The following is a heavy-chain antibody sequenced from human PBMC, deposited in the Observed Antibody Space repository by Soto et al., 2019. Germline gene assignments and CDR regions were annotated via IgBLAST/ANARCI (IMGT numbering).Heavy chain of an antibody. CDR1: GVSLTSGNW. CDR2: IFHDGTA. J-gene: IGHJ4*02. CDR3: ARLVYDTRLNYMYFDF. Sequence: SETLSLTCAVSGVSLTSGNWWTWVRQSPQRGLEYIGEIFHDGTANYYPSFERRVAMSVDTSRNQFSLKLTSVTAAGTAVYFCARLVYDTRLNYMYFDFWGPGTLVTSPQ. V-gene: IGHV4-4*02. D-gene: IGHD3-10*01.